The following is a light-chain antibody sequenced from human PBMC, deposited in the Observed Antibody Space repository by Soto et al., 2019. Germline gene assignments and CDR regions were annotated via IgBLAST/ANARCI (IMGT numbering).Light chain of an antibody. CDR2: AAS. V-gene: IGKV1-12*01. CDR3: QQSASFPRN. Sequence: DIQMTQSPSSVSASVGDRVTITCRVSQGISNWLAWYQQKAGQAPKLLISAASGLQSGVPLRFSVRGSRTDFTLHISSLQHEDFATNFCQQSASFPRNFGRGTKLQI. CDR1: QGISNW. J-gene: IGKJ2*02.